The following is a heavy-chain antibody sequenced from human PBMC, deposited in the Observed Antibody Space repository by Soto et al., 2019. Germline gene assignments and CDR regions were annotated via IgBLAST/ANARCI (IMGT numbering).Heavy chain of an antibody. D-gene: IGHD5-12*01. CDR1: GGSIGSSSYY. J-gene: IGHJ3*02. Sequence: SETLSLTCTVSGGSIGSSSYYWGGIRQPPGKGLEWIGIIYHSGSTYYNPSLKSRVTISVDTSKNQFSLKLSSVTAADTAVYYCARLGGVATNAFDIWGQGTMVTVSS. V-gene: IGHV4-39*01. CDR2: IYHSGST. CDR3: ARLGGVATNAFDI.